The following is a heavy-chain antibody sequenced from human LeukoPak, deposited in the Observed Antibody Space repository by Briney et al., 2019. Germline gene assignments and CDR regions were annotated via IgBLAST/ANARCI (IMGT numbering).Heavy chain of an antibody. J-gene: IGHJ5*02. D-gene: IGHD3-22*01. CDR3: AKGDYYDSSGPAGP. Sequence: GGSLRLSCAASGFTVSSNYMSWVRQAPGKGLEWVSVIYSGGSTYYADSVKGRFTISRDNSKNTLYLQMNSLRAEDTAVYYCAKGDYYDSSGPAGPWGQGTLVTVSS. CDR2: IYSGGST. CDR1: GFTVSSNY. V-gene: IGHV3-53*01.